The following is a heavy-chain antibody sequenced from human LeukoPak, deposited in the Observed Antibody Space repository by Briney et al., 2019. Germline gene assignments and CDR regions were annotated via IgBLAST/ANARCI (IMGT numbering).Heavy chain of an antibody. CDR2: IRSHVYGGTT. J-gene: IGHJ4*02. V-gene: IGHV3-71*01. CDR3: AKDRSGMAYHFDF. Sequence: GGSLRLSCAASGFTFSSYNMNWVRQAPGKGLERIGFIRSHVYGGTTEYAASVKGRFTISRDDSKGIAYLQMDSLRVEDTAIYHCAKDRSGMAYHFDFWGQGTLVTVSS. D-gene: IGHD2-2*02. CDR1: GFTFSSYN.